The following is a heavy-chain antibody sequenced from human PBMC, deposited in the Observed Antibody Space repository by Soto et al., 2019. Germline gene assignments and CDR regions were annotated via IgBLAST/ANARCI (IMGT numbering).Heavy chain of an antibody. D-gene: IGHD2-15*01. V-gene: IGHV1-3*01. CDR1: GYIFTSRT. CDR3: TTGPGLGDGFDP. CDR2: INAGNGHT. Sequence: QVPFVQSGGEVKQPGASVMVSCEASGYIFTSRTMHWVRQAPGQRLEWMGWINAGNGHTKYSQKFQGRLTISRDTYATTAYMELRRLTSEDTAVYYCTTGPGLGDGFDPWGQGTLVTVSS. J-gene: IGHJ5*02.